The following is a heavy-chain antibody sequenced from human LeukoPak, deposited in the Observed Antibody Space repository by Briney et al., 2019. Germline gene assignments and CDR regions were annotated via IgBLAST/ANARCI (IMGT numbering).Heavy chain of an antibody. J-gene: IGHJ4*02. V-gene: IGHV4-34*01. CDR2: INHSGST. CDR1: GGSFSGYY. D-gene: IGHD1-26*01. Sequence: SETLSLTCAVYGGSFSGYYWSWIRQPPGKGLEWIGEINHSGSTNYNPSLKSRVTISVDTSTNQFSLKQSSVTAADTAVYYCASAGPQWELRPFDYWGQGTLVTVSS. CDR3: ASAGPQWELRPFDY.